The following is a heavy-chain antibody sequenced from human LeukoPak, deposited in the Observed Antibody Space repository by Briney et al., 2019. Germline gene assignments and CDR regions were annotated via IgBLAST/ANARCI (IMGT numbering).Heavy chain of an antibody. CDR1: LHAVTEFS. D-gene: IGHD1-26*01. Sequence: ASVKVSCKGSLHAVTEFSIHWVRQTPGKGGESLGGFDDEDGKPVYAPRFQGTPSMYAETSTDTAYMELNRLTSDDPAVYLCAGATGAYDSWGEGTLVIVSS. CDR2: FDDEDGKP. J-gene: IGHJ5*01. CDR3: AGATGAYDS. V-gene: IGHV1-24*01.